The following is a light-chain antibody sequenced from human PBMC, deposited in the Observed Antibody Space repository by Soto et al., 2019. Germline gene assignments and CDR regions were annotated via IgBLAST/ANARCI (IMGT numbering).Light chain of an antibody. CDR2: XVX. V-gene: IGLV2-23*02. CDR3: SSYAGSSTYV. J-gene: IGLJ1*01. Sequence: QSVLTQPASVSGSPGQSITISCTGTSHDIGGYKYFSWYQQHPGKAPKLMIYXVXNRPSGVSNRFSGSKSGNTASLTISGLQADDEAHYHCSSYAGSSTYVFGTGTKVTVL. CDR1: SHDIGGYKY.